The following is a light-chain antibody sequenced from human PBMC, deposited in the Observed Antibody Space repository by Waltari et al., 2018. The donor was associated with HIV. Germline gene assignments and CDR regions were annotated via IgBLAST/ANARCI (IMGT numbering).Light chain of an antibody. CDR1: NSDVGFYNL. CDR3: NSYRSSDTVV. CDR2: GVH. J-gene: IGLJ2*01. Sequence: QSALTQPASVSGSPGQSITISCTGTNSDVGFYNLVSWYQQFPGKAPQLIIYGVHSRPSGVSYLFSGSKSGNTASLTVSGLQAEDEAEYFCNSYRSSDTVVFGGGTKLTVL. V-gene: IGLV2-14*01.